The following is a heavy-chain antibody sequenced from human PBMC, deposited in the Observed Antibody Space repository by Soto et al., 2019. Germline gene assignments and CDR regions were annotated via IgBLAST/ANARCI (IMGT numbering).Heavy chain of an antibody. Sequence: GGSLRLSCAASGFTFSSYAMSWVRQAPGKGLEWVSAISGSGGSTYYADSVKGRFTISRDNSKNTLYLQMNSLRAEDTAVYYCAKVALGYCSGGSCYSGRWFDPWGQGTLVTVS. CDR3: AKVALGYCSGGSCYSGRWFDP. CDR2: ISGSGGST. CDR1: GFTFSSYA. D-gene: IGHD2-15*01. V-gene: IGHV3-23*01. J-gene: IGHJ5*02.